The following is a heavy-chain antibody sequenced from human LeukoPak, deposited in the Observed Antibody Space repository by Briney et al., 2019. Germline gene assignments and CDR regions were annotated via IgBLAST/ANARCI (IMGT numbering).Heavy chain of an antibody. V-gene: IGHV3-23*01. CDR1: GFTLTTYG. D-gene: IGHD1-1*01. CDR2: FTNSGDKT. CDR3: ARSTAGLDY. Sequence: GGSLRLSCSASGFTLTTYGMGWVRQAPGKGLEWVSSFTNSGDKTFYAESVKGRFTISRDESKNSLYLQMSSLRAEDTAVYYCARSTAGLDYWGQGTLVTVSS. J-gene: IGHJ4*02.